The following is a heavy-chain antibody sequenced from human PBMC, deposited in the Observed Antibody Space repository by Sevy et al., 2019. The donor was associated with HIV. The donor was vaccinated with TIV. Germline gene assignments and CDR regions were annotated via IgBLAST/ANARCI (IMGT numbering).Heavy chain of an antibody. J-gene: IGHJ4*02. V-gene: IGHV3-30*18. CDR2: ISHDGSNK. Sequence: GSLRLSCVASGFTFSSNGIHWVRQAPGKGLEWVALISHDGSNKYYADSVKGRFTISRDNSKNTLYLQMNSLRAEDTAVYYCAKDLSYVWGGRSLWDCWGQGTLVTVSS. CDR3: AKDLSYVWGGRSLWDC. CDR1: GFTFSSNG. D-gene: IGHD3-10*02.